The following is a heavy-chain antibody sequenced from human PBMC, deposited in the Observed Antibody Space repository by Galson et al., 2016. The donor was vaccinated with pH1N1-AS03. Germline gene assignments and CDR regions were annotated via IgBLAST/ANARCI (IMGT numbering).Heavy chain of an antibody. CDR1: GLTLSSYA. D-gene: IGHD3-9*01. CDR3: ATTGNYFDIRRFDY. V-gene: IGHV1-69*05. Sequence: SVKVSCKASGLTLSSYAISWVRQAPGQGLEWMGGVKGVFRTTNYAQKFQGGITITMDQSTGTASMEVSSLRAEDTAVYYCATTGNYFDIRRFDYWGQGTPVTVFS. J-gene: IGHJ4*02. CDR2: VKGVFRTT.